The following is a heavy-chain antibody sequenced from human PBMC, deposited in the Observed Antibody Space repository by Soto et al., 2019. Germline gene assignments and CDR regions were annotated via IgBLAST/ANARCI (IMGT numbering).Heavy chain of an antibody. D-gene: IGHD1-26*01. V-gene: IGHV3-33*01. CDR2: IWYDGSNK. Sequence: QVQLVESGGGVVQPGRSLRLSCAASGFTFSSYGMHWVRQAPGKGLEWVAVIWYDGSNKYYADSVKGRFTISRDNSKNTLYLQMKSLRAGDTAVSYCAREHFSGSYYDYWGQGTLVTVSS. CDR1: GFTFSSYG. J-gene: IGHJ4*02. CDR3: AREHFSGSYYDY.